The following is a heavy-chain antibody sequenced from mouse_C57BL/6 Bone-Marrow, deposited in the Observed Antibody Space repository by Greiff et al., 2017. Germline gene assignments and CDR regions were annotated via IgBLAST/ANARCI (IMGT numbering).Heavy chain of an antibody. J-gene: IGHJ4*01. V-gene: IGHV1-52*01. CDR1: GYTFTSYW. Sequence: QVQLQQPGAELVRPGSSVKLSCKASGYTFTSYWMHWVKQRPIQGLEWIGNIDPSDSETHYNQKFKDKATLTVDKSSSTAYMQLSSLTSEDSAVYYCARSYYRSFYYAMDYWGQGTSVTVSS. CDR3: ARSYYRSFYYAMDY. D-gene: IGHD2-14*01. CDR2: IDPSDSET.